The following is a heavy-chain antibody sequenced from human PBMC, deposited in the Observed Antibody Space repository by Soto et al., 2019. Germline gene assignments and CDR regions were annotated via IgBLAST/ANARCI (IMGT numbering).Heavy chain of an antibody. CDR2: IYYSGST. V-gene: IGHV4-31*11. D-gene: IGHD3-22*01. CDR1: GVSISSGGYY. CDR3: ARADYYDSSGYFDY. Sequence: SXTLSLTCAVYGVSISSGGYYWSWILQHPGKGLEWIGYIYYSGSTYYNPSLKSRVTISVDTSKNQFSLKLSSVTAADTAVYYCARADYYDSSGYFDYWGQGTLVTVSS. J-gene: IGHJ4*02.